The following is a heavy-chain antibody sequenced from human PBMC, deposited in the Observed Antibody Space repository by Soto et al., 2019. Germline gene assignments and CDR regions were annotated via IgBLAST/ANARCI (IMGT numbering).Heavy chain of an antibody. Sequence: QVQLEQSGAEVKKPGASVKVSCKASGYTLTDYYLHWVRQAPGQGLEWLGWINPKSGGTNYAQKFQGWVTMTRDTSISTAHMELNRLRSDDTAIYYCVRETGGWYAYWGQGTLVTVSS. J-gene: IGHJ4*02. CDR1: GYTLTDYY. D-gene: IGHD6-19*01. CDR3: VRETGGWYAY. V-gene: IGHV1-2*04. CDR2: INPKSGGT.